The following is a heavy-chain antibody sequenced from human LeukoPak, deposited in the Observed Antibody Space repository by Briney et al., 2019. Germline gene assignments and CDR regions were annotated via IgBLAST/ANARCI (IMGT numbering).Heavy chain of an antibody. Sequence: PGGALRLSCAASGFTFSDHYMDGVRQAPGKGVEGVGRSRNRAKSYTTDYAASVGGRFTISRDDSQNSLYLQMRSLKTEDTAVYHCVRVAYTSDWHFDYWGQGTLVTVSS. D-gene: IGHD6-19*01. CDR1: GFTFSDHY. CDR3: VRVAYTSDWHFDY. J-gene: IGHJ4*02. V-gene: IGHV3-72*01. CDR2: SRNRAKSYTT.